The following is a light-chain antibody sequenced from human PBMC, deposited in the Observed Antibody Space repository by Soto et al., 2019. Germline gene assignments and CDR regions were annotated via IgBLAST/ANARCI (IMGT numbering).Light chain of an antibody. J-gene: IGKJ5*01. CDR3: QQRTKT. CDR1: QSVSTY. V-gene: IGKV3-11*01. CDR2: DAS. Sequence: EIVLTQSPVTLSLSPGERATLSCRASQSVSTYLAWYQQKPGQAPSLLIYDASNRATGIPARFSGSGAVTDFTLTISSLEPEDFAVYDCQQRTKTFGQGTRLEIK.